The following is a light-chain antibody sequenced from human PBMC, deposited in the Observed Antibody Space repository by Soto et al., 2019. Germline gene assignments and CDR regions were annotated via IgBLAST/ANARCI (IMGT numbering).Light chain of an antibody. V-gene: IGLV2-14*03. J-gene: IGLJ1*01. CDR3: SSYTTSNTRQIV. Sequence: QSALTQPASLSGSPGQSITISCTGTSSDVGGYNYVSWYQHHPGKAPKLMIFDVSNRPSGVSNRFSGSKSGNTASLTTSGLQPEDEADYYCSSYTTSNTRQIVFGTGTKVTVL. CDR2: DVS. CDR1: SSDVGGYNY.